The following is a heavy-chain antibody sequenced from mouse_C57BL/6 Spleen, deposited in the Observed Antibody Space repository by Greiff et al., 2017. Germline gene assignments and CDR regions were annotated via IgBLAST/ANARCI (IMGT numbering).Heavy chain of an antibody. J-gene: IGHJ4*01. CDR1: GYTFTSYW. V-gene: IGHV1-72*01. CDR3: ARWSTDDYDAVYYAMDY. D-gene: IGHD2-4*01. Sequence: QVQLQQSGADLVKPGASVKLSCKASGYTFTSYWMHWVKQRPGRGLEWIGRIDPNSGGTKYNEKFKSKATLTVDKPSSTAYMQLSSLTSEDSAVYYCARWSTDDYDAVYYAMDYWGQGTSVTVSS. CDR2: IDPNSGGT.